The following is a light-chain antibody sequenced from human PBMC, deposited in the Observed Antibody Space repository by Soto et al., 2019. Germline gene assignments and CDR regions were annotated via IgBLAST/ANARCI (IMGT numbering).Light chain of an antibody. CDR1: SSNIGSNY. CDR3: AAWDDSLSGYV. J-gene: IGLJ1*01. V-gene: IGLV1-47*01. CDR2: SNN. Sequence: QLVLTQPPSASGTPGQRVTISCSGSSSNIGSNYVCWYQQLPGTAPKLLIYSNNQRPSGVPDRFSGSKSGTSAFLAISGLRSDDEADYYCAAWDDSLSGYVFGPGTKVTVL.